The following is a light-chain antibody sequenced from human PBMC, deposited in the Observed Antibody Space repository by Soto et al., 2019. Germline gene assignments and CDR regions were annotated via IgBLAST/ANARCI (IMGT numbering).Light chain of an antibody. CDR2: DVT. J-gene: IGLJ1*01. V-gene: IGLV2-14*01. CDR3: SSYTSSSSYV. Sequence: QSALTQPASVSGSPGQSITISSTGTSSDVGGYKYVSWYQQHPDKAPKLIIYDVTNRPSGISNRCSGSKSGNTASLTISGLQAEDEADYYCSSYTSSSSYVFATGTKLAVL. CDR1: SSDVGGYKY.